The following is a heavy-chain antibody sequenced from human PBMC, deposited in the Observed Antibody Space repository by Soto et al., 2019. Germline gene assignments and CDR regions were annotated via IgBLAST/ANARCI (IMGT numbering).Heavy chain of an antibody. CDR1: GGSISSYY. CDR2: IYYSGST. J-gene: IGHJ4*02. D-gene: IGHD4-17*01. CDR3: ARAYGDYVFDY. Sequence: QVQLQESGPGLVKPSETLSLTCTVSGGSISSYYWSWIRQPPGKGLEWIGYIYYSGSTNYNPSLKSRVTISVDTSKNQFSLKLSSVTAADTAVHYCARAYGDYVFDYWGQGTLVTVSS. V-gene: IGHV4-59*01.